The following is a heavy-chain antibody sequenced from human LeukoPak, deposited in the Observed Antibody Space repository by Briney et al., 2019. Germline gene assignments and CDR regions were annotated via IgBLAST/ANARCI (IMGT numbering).Heavy chain of an antibody. CDR3: TTRYSDSSGYYFSFDY. Sequence: GGSLRLSCAASGFTFSNAWMNWVRQAPGKGLEWVGRIKSKTDGGTTDYAAPVKGRFIISRDDSKNTLYLQMNSLKTEDTAVYYCTTRYSDSSGYYFSFDYWGQGTLVTVSS. D-gene: IGHD3-22*01. V-gene: IGHV3-15*07. CDR1: GFTFSNAW. J-gene: IGHJ4*02. CDR2: IKSKTDGGTT.